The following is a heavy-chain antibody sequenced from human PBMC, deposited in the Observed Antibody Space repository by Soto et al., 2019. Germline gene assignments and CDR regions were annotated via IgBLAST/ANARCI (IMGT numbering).Heavy chain of an antibody. Sequence: ASVKVSCKVSGYTLTELSMHWVRQAPGKGLEWMGGFDPEDGETIYAQKFQGRVTMTEDTSTDTAYMELSSLRSEDTAVYYCATWPIAAGLFDYWGQGTLVTVSS. CDR1: GYTLTELS. CDR2: FDPEDGET. D-gene: IGHD6-13*01. V-gene: IGHV1-24*01. J-gene: IGHJ4*02. CDR3: ATWPIAAGLFDY.